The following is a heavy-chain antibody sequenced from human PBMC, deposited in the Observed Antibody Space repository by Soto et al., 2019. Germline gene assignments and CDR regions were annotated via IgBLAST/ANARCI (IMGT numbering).Heavy chain of an antibody. D-gene: IGHD3-10*01. CDR3: VRGGVRGARYYYYGMDV. CDR2: TLDSGDST. CDR1: GFTFSNYA. Sequence: EVQLLESGGGLIQPGGSLSLSCAASGFTFSNYAMSWVRQAPGKGLEWVSGTLDSGDSTYYADSVKGRFTISRDNSKNTLFLQVNSLRAEDTAVYYCVRGGVRGARYYYYGMDVWGRGTTVTVSS. J-gene: IGHJ6*02. V-gene: IGHV3-23*01.